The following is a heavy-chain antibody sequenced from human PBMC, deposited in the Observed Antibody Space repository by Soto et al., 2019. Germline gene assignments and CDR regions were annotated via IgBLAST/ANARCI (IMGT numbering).Heavy chain of an antibody. J-gene: IGHJ4*02. CDR1: GGSISSSSYY. CDR3: ARTPTTVTPFDY. V-gene: IGHV4-39*01. CDR2: IYYSGST. Sequence: TSETLSLTCTVSGGSISSSSYYWGWIRQPPGKGLEWIGSIYYSGSTYYNPSLKSRATISVDTSKNQFSLKLSSVTAADTAVYYCARTPTTVTPFDYWGQGTLVTVS. D-gene: IGHD4-17*01.